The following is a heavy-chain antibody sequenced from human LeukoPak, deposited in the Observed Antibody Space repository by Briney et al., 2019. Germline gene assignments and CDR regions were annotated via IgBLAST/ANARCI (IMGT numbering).Heavy chain of an antibody. Sequence: ASVKVSFKASGGTFSSYAISWVRQAPGQGLEWMGGIIPIFGTANYAQKFQGRVTITADKSTSTAYMELSSLRSEDTAVYYCASTSAAPYDAFDIWGQGTMVTVSS. CDR1: GGTFSSYA. D-gene: IGHD6-25*01. CDR2: IIPIFGTA. V-gene: IGHV1-69*06. J-gene: IGHJ3*02. CDR3: ASTSAAPYDAFDI.